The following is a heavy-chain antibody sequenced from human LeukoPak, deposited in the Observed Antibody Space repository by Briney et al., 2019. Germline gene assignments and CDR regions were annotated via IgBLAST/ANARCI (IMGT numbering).Heavy chain of an antibody. CDR2: IISRSDYI. D-gene: IGHD3-3*01. J-gene: IGHJ4*02. CDR3: AREGSGLGYFDY. Sequence: SGGSLRLSCTASGFTFSRYTMHWVRQAPGKGLEWVSSIISRSDYIYDADSVKGRFTISRDNAKNSLYLQMNGLRAEDTAVYYCAREGSGLGYFDYWGQGTLVTVSS. CDR1: GFTFSRYT. V-gene: IGHV3-21*01.